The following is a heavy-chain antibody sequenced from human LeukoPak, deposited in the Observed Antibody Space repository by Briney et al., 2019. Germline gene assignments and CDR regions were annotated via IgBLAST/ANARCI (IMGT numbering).Heavy chain of an antibody. J-gene: IGHJ4*02. CDR2: INTNTGNP. V-gene: IGHV7-4-1*02. Sequence: GASVKVSCKASGYTFTNYAMNWVRQAPGQGLEGMGWINTNTGNPAYAQGFTGRFVFSLDTSVSTAYLQISSLKAEDTAVYYCARGGRFYYGSGSYSIRYYFDFWGQGTLVTVSS. CDR1: GYTFTNYA. CDR3: ARGGRFYYGSGSYSIRYYFDF. D-gene: IGHD3-10*01.